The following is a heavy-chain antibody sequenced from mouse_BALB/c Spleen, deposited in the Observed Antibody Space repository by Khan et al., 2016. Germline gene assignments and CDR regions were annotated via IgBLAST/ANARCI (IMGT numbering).Heavy chain of an antibody. J-gene: IGHJ3*01. CDR2: IWPGGST. D-gene: IGHD2-4*01. Sequence: VELVESGPGLVAPSQSLSITCTVSGFSLTNSGVHWIRQPPGKGLEWLGVIWPGGSTDYNSALMSRLSITKDNSQNQVFLKMISLQTDDTAMYYCARDDQDYDAWFASWGQGTLVIASA. CDR3: ARDDQDYDAWFAS. CDR1: GFSLTNSG. V-gene: IGHV2-9*02.